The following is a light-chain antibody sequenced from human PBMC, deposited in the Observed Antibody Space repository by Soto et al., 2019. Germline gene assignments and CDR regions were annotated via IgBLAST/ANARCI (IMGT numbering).Light chain of an antibody. CDR3: ATWDDSLHGYV. CDR2: TSN. V-gene: IGLV1-44*01. CDR1: NSNIGNNK. J-gene: IGLJ1*01. Sequence: QSVLTQPPSASGTPGQRVTISCSGSNSNIGNNKVNWYQQLPGTAPKLLIYTSNQRPSGVPARFSGYKSGTSASLAISGLQSEDEADYYCATWDDSLHGYVFGTGTKVTVL.